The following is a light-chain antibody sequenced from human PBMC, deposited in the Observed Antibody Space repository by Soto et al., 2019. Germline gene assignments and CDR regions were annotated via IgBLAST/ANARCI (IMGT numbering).Light chain of an antibody. Sequence: QSALTQPASVSGSPGQSNTISCTGTSSDVGGYNYVSWYQRHPGKAPKLMIYEVSNRPSGVSNRFSGSKSGNTASLTISGLQAEDEADYYCSSYTSGSTWVFGGGTKVTVL. CDR3: SSYTSGSTWV. J-gene: IGLJ3*02. CDR2: EVS. V-gene: IGLV2-14*01. CDR1: SSDVGGYNY.